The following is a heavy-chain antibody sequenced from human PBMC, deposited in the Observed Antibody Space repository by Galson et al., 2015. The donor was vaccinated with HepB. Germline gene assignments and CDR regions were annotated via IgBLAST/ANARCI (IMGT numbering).Heavy chain of an antibody. J-gene: IGHJ6*02. CDR3: AKITDSSGYYYYYYGMDV. V-gene: IGHV3-23*01. CDR1: GFTFSSYA. D-gene: IGHD3-22*01. CDR2: ISGSGGST. Sequence: SLRLSCAASGFTFSSYAMSWVRQAPGKGLEWVSAISGSGGSTYYADSVKGRFTISRDNSKNTLYLQMNRLRAEDTAVYYCAKITDSSGYYYYYYGMDVWGQGTTVTVSS.